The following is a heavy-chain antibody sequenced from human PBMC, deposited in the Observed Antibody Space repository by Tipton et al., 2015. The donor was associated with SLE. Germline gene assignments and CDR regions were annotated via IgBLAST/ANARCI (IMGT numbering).Heavy chain of an antibody. CDR3: ARVAAAGTGDYFDY. D-gene: IGHD6-13*01. CDR2: ISSTGSYI. Sequence: SLRLSCAASGFTFSGYSMNWVRQAPGKGLEWVSSISSTGSYIYYADSVKGRFTISRDNAKNSLYLQMSRLRAEDTAVYYCARVAAAGTGDYFDYWGQGTLVTVSS. CDR1: GFTFSGYS. J-gene: IGHJ4*02. V-gene: IGHV3-21*01.